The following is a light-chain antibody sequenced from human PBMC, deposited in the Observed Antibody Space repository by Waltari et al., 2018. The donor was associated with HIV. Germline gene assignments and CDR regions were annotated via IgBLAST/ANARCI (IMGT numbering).Light chain of an antibody. CDR2: AAS. J-gene: IGKJ1*01. V-gene: IGKV1-39*01. CDR3: QESYSTPPT. CDR1: QTISRF. Sequence: DVQMTQSPTSLSASVGDRVTITCRAGQTISRFVNWYQQKPGEAPKLLIYAASFLHTGVSSRFSGSGSGTDFTLTISNLQTEDSATYFCQESYSTPPTFGRGAKVEIK.